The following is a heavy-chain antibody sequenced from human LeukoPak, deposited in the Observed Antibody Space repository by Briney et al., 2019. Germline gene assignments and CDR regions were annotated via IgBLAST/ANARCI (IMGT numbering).Heavy chain of an antibody. Sequence: GESLKISCRGSGYSFTNYWIGWVRQMPGEGLEWMGIIYPGGSDTRYSPSFQGQVTISADKSFSTAYLQWSSLKASDTAMYYCARHHSGSYLDFWGQGTLVSVSS. J-gene: IGHJ4*02. CDR1: GYSFTNYW. CDR2: IYPGGSDT. V-gene: IGHV5-51*01. CDR3: ARHHSGSYLDF. D-gene: IGHD1-26*01.